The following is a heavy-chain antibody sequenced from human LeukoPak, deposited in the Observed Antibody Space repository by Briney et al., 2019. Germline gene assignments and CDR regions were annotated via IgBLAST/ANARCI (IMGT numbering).Heavy chain of an antibody. CDR3: ASGAAAGNSLGTYYYYYYMDV. V-gene: IGHV4-31*03. D-gene: IGHD6-13*01. Sequence: PSETLSLTCTVSGGSISSGGYYWSWIRQHPGKGLEWIGYIYYSGSTYYNPSLKSRVTISVDTSKNQFSLKLSSVTAADTAVYYCASGAAAGNSLGTYYYYYYMDVWGKGTTVTVSS. J-gene: IGHJ6*03. CDR2: IYYSGST. CDR1: GGSISSGGYY.